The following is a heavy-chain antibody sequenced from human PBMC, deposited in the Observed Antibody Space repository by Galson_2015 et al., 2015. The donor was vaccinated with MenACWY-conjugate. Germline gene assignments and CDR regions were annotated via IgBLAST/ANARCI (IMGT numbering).Heavy chain of an antibody. J-gene: IGHJ4*01. CDR1: GFAFNSYG. D-gene: IGHD3-3*02. CDR3: ARAFQLDN. Sequence: SLRLSCAASGFAFNSYGMSWVRQAPGQGLEWVSTITNTGGTTYYPDSVKGRFTISRDNSKSTLHLQMNSLRAEDTAVYYCARAFQLDNWGQGSLVTVSS. V-gene: IGHV3-23*01. CDR2: ITNTGGTT.